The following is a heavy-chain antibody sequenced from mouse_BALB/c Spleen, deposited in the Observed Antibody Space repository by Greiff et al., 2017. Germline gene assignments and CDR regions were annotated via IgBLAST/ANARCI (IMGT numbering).Heavy chain of an antibody. CDR3: ARSGYDRDNYFDY. D-gene: IGHD2-2*01. CDR2: ISTYYGDA. CDR1: GYTFTDYA. V-gene: IGHV1S137*01. J-gene: IGHJ2*01. Sequence: VQLVESGAELVRPGVSVKISCKGSGYTFTDYAMHWVKQSHAKSLEWIGVISTYYGDASYNQKFKGKATMTVDKSSSTAYMELARLTSEDSAIYYCARSGYDRDNYFDYWGQGTTLTVSS.